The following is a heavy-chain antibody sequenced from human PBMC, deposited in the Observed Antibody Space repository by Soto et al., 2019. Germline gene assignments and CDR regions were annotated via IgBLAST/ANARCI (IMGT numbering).Heavy chain of an antibody. CDR3: ARGKRIYDFWSGYDDGDGYYMYV. J-gene: IGHJ6*03. Sequence: PSETLSLTCAVYGGSFSGYYWSWIRQPPGKGLEWIGEINHSGSTNYNPSLKSRVTISVDTSKNQFSLKLSSVTAADTAVYYCARGKRIYDFWSGYDDGDGYYMYVWRKGTTVTGS. D-gene: IGHD3-3*01. CDR2: INHSGST. V-gene: IGHV4-34*01. CDR1: GGSFSGYY.